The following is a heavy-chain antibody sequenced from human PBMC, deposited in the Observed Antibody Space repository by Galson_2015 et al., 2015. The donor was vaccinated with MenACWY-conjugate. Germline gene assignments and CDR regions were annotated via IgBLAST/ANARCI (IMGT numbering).Heavy chain of an antibody. D-gene: IGHD3-3*01. Sequence: SETLSLTCGVSGGSFSGYYWSWIRQPPGKGLEWIGEVAQSGSANVNPSLKSRVSMSADTSKREFSLKLTSVTAADTAVYFCARLSWSTSRDHYYYMDVWGRGTTVTVSS. V-gene: IGHV4-34*01. CDR2: VAQSGSA. CDR1: GGSFSGYY. J-gene: IGHJ6*03. CDR3: ARLSWSTSRDHYYYMDV.